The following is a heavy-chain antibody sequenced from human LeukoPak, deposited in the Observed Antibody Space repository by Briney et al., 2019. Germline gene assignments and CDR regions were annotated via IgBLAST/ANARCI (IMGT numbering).Heavy chain of an antibody. V-gene: IGHV1-18*01. CDR1: GYTFTSYG. Sequence: GASVKVSCKASGYTFTSYGISWVRQAPGQGLEWMGWISAYNGNTNYAQKLQGRVTMTTDTSTSTAYMELRSLRSDDTAVYYCARGPQSTSDYDILTDNYYYYGMDVWGQGTTVTVSS. CDR2: ISAYNGNT. CDR3: ARGPQSTSDYDILTDNYYYYGMDV. J-gene: IGHJ6*02. D-gene: IGHD3-9*01.